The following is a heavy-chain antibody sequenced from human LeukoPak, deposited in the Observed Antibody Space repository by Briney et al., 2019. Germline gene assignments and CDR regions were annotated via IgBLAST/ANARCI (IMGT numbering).Heavy chain of an antibody. Sequence: VASVKVSCKASGYTFTGYYMHWVRQAPGQGLEWMGRINPNSGGTNYAQKFQGRVTMTRDTSISTAYMELSRLRSDDTAVYYCANSGFITMVRGVPFDYWGQGTLVTVSS. CDR2: INPNSGGT. V-gene: IGHV1-2*06. CDR3: ANSGFITMVRGVPFDY. CDR1: GYTFTGYY. D-gene: IGHD3-10*01. J-gene: IGHJ4*02.